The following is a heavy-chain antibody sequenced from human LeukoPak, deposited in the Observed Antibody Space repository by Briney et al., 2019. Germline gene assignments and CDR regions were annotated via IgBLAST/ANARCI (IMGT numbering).Heavy chain of an antibody. CDR2: ISSSGRTI. Sequence: GGSLRLSCAASGFTFSTCSMNWVRQAPGKGLEGVSYISSSGRTIYYADSVKGRFTISRDNAKNSLYLQMNSLRAEDTGVYYCARRVGSGWYYFDYWGQGTLVTVSS. V-gene: IGHV3-48*04. D-gene: IGHD6-19*01. CDR1: GFTFSTCS. CDR3: ARRVGSGWYYFDY. J-gene: IGHJ4*02.